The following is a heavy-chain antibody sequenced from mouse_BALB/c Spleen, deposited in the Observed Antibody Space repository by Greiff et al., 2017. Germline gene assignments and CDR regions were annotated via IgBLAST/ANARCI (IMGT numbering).Heavy chain of an antibody. V-gene: IGHV2-6-7*01. CDR3: ARDPGYDGAWFAY. J-gene: IGHJ3*01. D-gene: IGHD2-14*01. Sequence: QVQLKESGPGLVAPSQSLSITCTVSGFSLTGYGVNWVRQPPGKGLEWLGMIWGDGSTDYNSALKSRLSISKDNSKSQVFLKMNSLQTDDTARYYCARDPGYDGAWFAYWGQGTLDTVSA. CDR2: IWGDGST. CDR1: GFSLTGYG.